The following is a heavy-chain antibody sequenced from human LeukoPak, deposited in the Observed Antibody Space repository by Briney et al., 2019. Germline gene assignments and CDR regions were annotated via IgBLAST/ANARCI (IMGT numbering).Heavy chain of an antibody. CDR2: IYSGGST. CDR3: ARVKSSMVRGKDYYYYGMDV. Sequence: PGVSLRLSCAASGFTVSSNYKSWVRQAPGKGLEWVSVIYSGGSTYYADSVKGRFTISRDNSKNTLYLQMNSLRAEDTAVYYCARVKSSMVRGKDYYYYGMDVWGQGTTVTVSS. J-gene: IGHJ6*02. CDR1: GFTVSSNY. D-gene: IGHD3-10*01. V-gene: IGHV3-66*01.